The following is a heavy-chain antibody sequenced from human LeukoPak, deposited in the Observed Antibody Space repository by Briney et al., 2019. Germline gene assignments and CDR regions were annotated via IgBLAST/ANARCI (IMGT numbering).Heavy chain of an antibody. V-gene: IGHV3-7*01. Sequence: GGSLRLSCAASGFTFSNSWMSWVRQAPGKGLEWVANIKVDGSQTYYVDSVKGRFTISRDNAKSSLYLQINSLRAEDTAVYYCARDPGGFNWFDPWGQGTLVTVSS. CDR3: ARDPGGFNWFDP. D-gene: IGHD4-23*01. CDR1: GFTFSNSW. CDR2: IKVDGSQT. J-gene: IGHJ5*02.